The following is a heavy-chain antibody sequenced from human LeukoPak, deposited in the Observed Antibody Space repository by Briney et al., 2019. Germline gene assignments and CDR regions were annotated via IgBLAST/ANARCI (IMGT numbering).Heavy chain of an antibody. D-gene: IGHD2-2*01. V-gene: IGHV1-46*01. CDR2: INPSGGST. CDR3: ARDAIVVVPAAPLDY. CDR1: GYTFTSYY. J-gene: IGHJ4*02. Sequence: ASVKVSCKASGYTFTSYYMHWVRQAPGQGLEWMGIINPSGGSTSYAQKFQGRVTMTRDTSTNTVYMELSSLRSEDTAVYYCARDAIVVVPAAPLDYWGQGTLVTVSS.